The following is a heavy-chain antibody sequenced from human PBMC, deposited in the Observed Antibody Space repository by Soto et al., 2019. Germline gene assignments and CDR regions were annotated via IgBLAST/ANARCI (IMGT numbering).Heavy chain of an antibody. CDR1: GGSISTDDYY. V-gene: IGHV4-30-4*01. D-gene: IGHD4-4*01. CDR2: IYYSGST. CDR3: ARSTGRY. Sequence: SETLSLTCTVSGGSISTDDYYWSWIRQPPGKGLEWIGYIYYSGSTYYNPSLKSRLTLSIDASKNQFSLRLRSVTAADTAVYYCARSTGRYWGQGTLVTVSS. J-gene: IGHJ4*02.